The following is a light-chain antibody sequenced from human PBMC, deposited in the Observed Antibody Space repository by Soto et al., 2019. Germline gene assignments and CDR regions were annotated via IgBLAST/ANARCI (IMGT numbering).Light chain of an antibody. V-gene: IGLV2-11*01. Sequence: QSVLTQPRSVSGSPGQSVTISCTGTSSDVGGYNYVSWYQQHPGKAPKLMIYDVNKRPSGVPDRFSGSKSDNTASLTVSGLQAEDEADYYCVSYAGGTYVFGTGTKVTVL. J-gene: IGLJ1*01. CDR2: DVN. CDR3: VSYAGGTYV. CDR1: SSDVGGYNY.